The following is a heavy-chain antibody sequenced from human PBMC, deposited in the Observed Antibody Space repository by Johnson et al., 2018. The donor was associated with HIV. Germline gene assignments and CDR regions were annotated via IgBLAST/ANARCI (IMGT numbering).Heavy chain of an antibody. CDR2: IYSGGNT. Sequence: MLLVESGGGLVKPGGSLRLSCAASGFTVSNNYMSWVRQAPGEGLEWVSLIYSGGNTYYADSVKGRCTISRDNSKNTLYLQMNSLRGEDTAVYYCARSKGSIWYGSAFDIWGQGTMVTVSS. CDR3: ARSKGSIWYGSAFDI. CDR1: GFTVSNNY. V-gene: IGHV3-66*02. D-gene: IGHD6-13*01. J-gene: IGHJ3*02.